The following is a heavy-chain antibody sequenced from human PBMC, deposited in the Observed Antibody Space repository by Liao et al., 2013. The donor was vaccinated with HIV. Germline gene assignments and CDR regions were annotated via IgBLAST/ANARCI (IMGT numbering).Heavy chain of an antibody. D-gene: IGHD3-3*01. V-gene: IGHV4-59*10. Sequence: QVQLQQWGAGLLKPSETLSLTCAVYGGSFSGYYWSWIRQPPGKGLEWIGRMYTTGSTNYNPSLKSRVTMSVDTSKNQFSLKLSSVTAADTAVYYCARGTIFGPDYWGQGTLVTVSS. CDR2: MYTTGST. CDR3: ARGTIFGPDY. J-gene: IGHJ4*02. CDR1: GGSFSGYY.